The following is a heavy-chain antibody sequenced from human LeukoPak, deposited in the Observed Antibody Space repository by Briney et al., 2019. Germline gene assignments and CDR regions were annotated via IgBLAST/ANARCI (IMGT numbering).Heavy chain of an antibody. Sequence: PSETLSLTCTVSGGSISSYYWSWIRQPPGKGLEWIGYIYYSGSTNYNPSLKGRVTISVDTSKNQFSLKLSSVTAADTAVYYCARGGMVRGVGLKLDYWGQGTLVTVSS. CDR3: ARGGMVRGVGLKLDY. D-gene: IGHD3-10*01. CDR1: GGSISSYY. J-gene: IGHJ4*02. CDR2: IYYSGST. V-gene: IGHV4-59*01.